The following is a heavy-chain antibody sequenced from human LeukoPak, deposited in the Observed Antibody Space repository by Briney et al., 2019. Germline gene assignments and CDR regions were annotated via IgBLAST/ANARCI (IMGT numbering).Heavy chain of an antibody. D-gene: IGHD3-10*01. CDR2: ISSSSSYI. Sequence: GGSLRLSCAASGFTSSSYSMNWVRQAPGKGLEWVSSISSSSSYIYYADSVKGRFTISRDNAKNSLYLQMNSLRAEDTAVYYCAVWLAHGELYYWGQGTLVTVSS. J-gene: IGHJ4*02. V-gene: IGHV3-21*01. CDR1: GFTSSSYS. CDR3: AVWLAHGELYY.